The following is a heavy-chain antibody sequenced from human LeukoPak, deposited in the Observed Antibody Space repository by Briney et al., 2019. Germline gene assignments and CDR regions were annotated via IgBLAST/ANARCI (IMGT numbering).Heavy chain of an antibody. D-gene: IGHD4-17*01. CDR3: ARDYGDYFPGGYYFDY. J-gene: IGHJ4*02. V-gene: IGHV3-74*01. Sequence: GGSLRLSCAASGFTFSSYWMHWVRQAPGKGLVWVSRIKSDGSVTTYADSVKGRFTISRDNAKNTLYLQMNSLRAEDTAVYYCARDYGDYFPGGYYFDYWGQGTLVTVSS. CDR1: GFTFSSYW. CDR2: IKSDGSVT.